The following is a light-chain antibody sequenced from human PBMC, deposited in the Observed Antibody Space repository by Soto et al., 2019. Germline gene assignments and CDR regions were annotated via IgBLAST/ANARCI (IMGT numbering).Light chain of an antibody. CDR3: QQRSNWPWT. V-gene: IGKV3-11*01. Sequence: EIVLTQSPATMSLSPGESATLSCRASQSVSIYLAWYQQKPGQAPRLLIYDASNRATGVPARFSGSGSGTDFTLTISSLEPEDFAVYYCQQRSNWPWTFGQGTKVEIK. J-gene: IGKJ1*01. CDR1: QSVSIY. CDR2: DAS.